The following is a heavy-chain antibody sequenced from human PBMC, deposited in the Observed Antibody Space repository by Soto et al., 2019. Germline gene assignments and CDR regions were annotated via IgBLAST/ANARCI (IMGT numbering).Heavy chain of an antibody. CDR2: SIPIFGTA. D-gene: IGHD6-19*01. V-gene: IGHV1-69*01. CDR1: GDTFSSYA. CDR3: ARGPGTGIAVAGTLDY. Sequence: QVQLVQSGDEVKKPGSSVKVSCKASGDTFSSYAISWVRQAPGQGLEWMGGSIPIFGTANYAQKFQGRVTITADESTSTAYMELSSLRSEDTAVYYCARGPGTGIAVAGTLDYWGQGTLVTVSS. J-gene: IGHJ4*02.